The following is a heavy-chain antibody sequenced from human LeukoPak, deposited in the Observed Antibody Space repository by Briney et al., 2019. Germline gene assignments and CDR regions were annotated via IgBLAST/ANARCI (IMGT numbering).Heavy chain of an antibody. Sequence: GASVKVSCKDSGYTFTSYGISGVRQAPGQGLEWMGWISAYNGNTNYAQKLQGRVTMTTDTSTSTAYMELRSLRSDDTAVYYCARPYMVRGVIIPLGYWGQGTLVTVSS. J-gene: IGHJ4*02. CDR1: GYTFTSYG. V-gene: IGHV1-18*01. D-gene: IGHD3-10*01. CDR3: ARPYMVRGVIIPLGY. CDR2: ISAYNGNT.